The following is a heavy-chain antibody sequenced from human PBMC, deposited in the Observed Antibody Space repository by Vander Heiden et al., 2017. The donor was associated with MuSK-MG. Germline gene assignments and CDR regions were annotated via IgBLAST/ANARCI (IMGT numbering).Heavy chain of an antibody. V-gene: IGHV3-23*01. D-gene: IGHD3-22*01. Sequence: EVQLLESGGGLVQPGGSLRLSCAASGFTFGSYAMSWVRQAPGKGLEWVSAISGSGGSTYYADSVKGRFTISRDNSKNTLYLQMNSLRAEDTAVYYCAKASTYYYDSSRIWGQGTLVTVSS. CDR2: ISGSGGST. J-gene: IGHJ4*02. CDR1: GFTFGSYA. CDR3: AKASTYYYDSSRI.